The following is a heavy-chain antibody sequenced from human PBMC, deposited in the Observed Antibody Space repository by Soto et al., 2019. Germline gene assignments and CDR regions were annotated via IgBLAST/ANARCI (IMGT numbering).Heavy chain of an antibody. CDR1: GDSITSGMYS. CDR2: IHVTGYT. Sequence: QLMLQESGSGLVRPSQTLSLTSTVSGDSITSGMYSWSWIRQAPGKGLEWIGNIHVTGYTSFSPSLRRRVTMSVATSRNQFSLNLNSVTAADTSVYFCARGGALRPNGHVPLDFWGQGTLVTVSS. D-gene: IGHD1-26*01. J-gene: IGHJ4*02. V-gene: IGHV4-30-2*01. CDR3: ARGGALRPNGHVPLDF.